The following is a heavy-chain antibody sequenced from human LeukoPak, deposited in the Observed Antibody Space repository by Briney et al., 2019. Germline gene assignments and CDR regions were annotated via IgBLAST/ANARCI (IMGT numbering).Heavy chain of an antibody. CDR1: GYTFTSYG. D-gene: IGHD3-10*01. V-gene: IGHV1-18*01. CDR3: VTEDYYGSGSYGLFDY. Sequence: ASVKVSFKASGYTFTSYGISWVRQAPGQGLEWMGWISAYNGNTNYAQKLQGRVTMTTDTSTSTAYMELRSLRSDDTAVYYCVTEDYYGSGSYGLFDYWGQGTLVTVSS. J-gene: IGHJ4*02. CDR2: ISAYNGNT.